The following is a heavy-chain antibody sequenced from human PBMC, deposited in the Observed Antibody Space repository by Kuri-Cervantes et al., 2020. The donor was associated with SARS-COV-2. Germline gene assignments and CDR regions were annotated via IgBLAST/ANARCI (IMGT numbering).Heavy chain of an antibody. V-gene: IGHV3-66*02. D-gene: IGHD3-10*01. Sequence: GGSLRLSCAASGFTVSSNYMSWVRQAPGKGLEWVSVIYSGDNTEYADSVKGRFTISRDNSKNTMCLQMNSLRAEDTAVYYCAGTKRGKTYLDYWGQGTLVTVSS. CDR2: IYSGDNT. J-gene: IGHJ4*02. CDR3: AGTKRGKTYLDY. CDR1: GFTVSSNY.